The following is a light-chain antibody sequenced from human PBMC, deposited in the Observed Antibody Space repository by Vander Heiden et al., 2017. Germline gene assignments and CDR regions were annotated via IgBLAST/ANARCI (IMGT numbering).Light chain of an antibody. CDR3: QQRDSTPRT. V-gene: IGKV1-39*01. CDR1: QSISSY. CDR2: AAS. J-gene: IGKJ1*01. Sequence: DIQMTQSPSSLSASVGDRVTITCRASQSISSYLNWYQQKPGEAPKLLIYAASSLQSGVPSRFSGSGSGTDFTLTISRLQPEDFATYYCQQRDSTPRTFGQGTKVEIK.